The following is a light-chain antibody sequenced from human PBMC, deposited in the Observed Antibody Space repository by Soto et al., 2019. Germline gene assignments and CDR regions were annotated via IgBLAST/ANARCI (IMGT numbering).Light chain of an antibody. V-gene: IGKV3-15*01. Sequence: MVMTQSPVILSVSPGERATLSCRASQSISNHLAWYQQKPGQAPRLLMYGASTRATGIPARFSGSGSGTEFTLTITSLQPEDSALYYCQQYNYWPRAFGQGTKVEVK. CDR3: QQYNYWPRA. CDR1: QSISNH. CDR2: GAS. J-gene: IGKJ1*01.